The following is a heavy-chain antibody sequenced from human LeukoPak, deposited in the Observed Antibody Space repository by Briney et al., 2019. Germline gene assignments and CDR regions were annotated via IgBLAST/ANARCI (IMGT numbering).Heavy chain of an antibody. CDR3: ARSTTVTTFSSFAY. Sequence: ASVTVSCTASGYTFTGYYMHWVRQAPGQGLEWMGRINPNSGGTNYAQKFQGRVTMTRDTSISTAYMELSRLRSDDTAVYYCARSTTVTTFSSFAYWGQGTLVTVSS. CDR2: INPNSGGT. CDR1: GYTFTGYY. V-gene: IGHV1-2*06. J-gene: IGHJ4*02. D-gene: IGHD4-17*01.